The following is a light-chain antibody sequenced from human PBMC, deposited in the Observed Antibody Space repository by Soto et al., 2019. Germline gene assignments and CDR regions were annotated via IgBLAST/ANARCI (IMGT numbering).Light chain of an antibody. Sequence: EIVMTQSPATLSVSPGERATLSCRASQSVSSKLAWYQQKPGQAPRLLIYGASTRATGIPARFSGSGSGTEFTLTISSPQSEDFAVYSCQQYNNWPLTFGGGTKVEIK. J-gene: IGKJ4*01. CDR1: QSVSSK. CDR2: GAS. CDR3: QQYNNWPLT. V-gene: IGKV3-15*01.